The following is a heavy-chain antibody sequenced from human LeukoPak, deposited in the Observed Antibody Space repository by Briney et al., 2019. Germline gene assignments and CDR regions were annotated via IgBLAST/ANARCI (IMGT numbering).Heavy chain of an antibody. D-gene: IGHD1-1*01. V-gene: IGHV4-59*01. CDR2: IYYSGST. J-gene: IGHJ6*03. CDR1: GGSISSYY. CDR3: ARAGWFAHNWGQGPGGADLYYMDV. Sequence: PSETLSLTCTVSGGSISSYYWSWIRQPPGKGLEWIGYIYYSGSTNYNPSLKSRVTISVDTSKNQFSLKLSSVTAADTAVYYCARAGWFAHNWGQGPGGADLYYMDVWGKGTTVTVSS.